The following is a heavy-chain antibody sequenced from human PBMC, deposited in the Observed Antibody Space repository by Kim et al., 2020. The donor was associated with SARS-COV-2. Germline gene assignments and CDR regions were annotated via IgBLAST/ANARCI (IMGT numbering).Heavy chain of an antibody. CDR1: GGSFSGYY. V-gene: IGHV4-34*01. CDR2: INHSGST. Sequence: SETLSLTCAVYGGSFSGYYWSWIRQPPGKGLEWIGEINHSGSTNYNPSLKSRVTISVDTSKNQFSLKLSSVTAADTAVYYCAREHPPGWFGERGMDVWGQGTTVTVSS. J-gene: IGHJ6*02. D-gene: IGHD3-10*01. CDR3: AREHPPGWFGERGMDV.